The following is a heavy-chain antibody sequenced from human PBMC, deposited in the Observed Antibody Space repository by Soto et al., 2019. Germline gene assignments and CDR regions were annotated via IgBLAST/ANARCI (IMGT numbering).Heavy chain of an antibody. CDR2: IYYSGST. J-gene: IGHJ3*02. D-gene: IGHD3-16*01. CDR3: ARTYYDYVWGSYTAFDI. CDR1: GGSISSYY. V-gene: IGHV4-59*01. Sequence: QVQLQESGPGLVKPSETLSLTCTVSGGSISSYYWSWIRQPPGKGLEWIGYIYYSGSTNYNPSLKSRVTISVDTSKNQFSLKLSSVTAADTAVYYCARTYYDYVWGSYTAFDIWGQGTMVTVSS.